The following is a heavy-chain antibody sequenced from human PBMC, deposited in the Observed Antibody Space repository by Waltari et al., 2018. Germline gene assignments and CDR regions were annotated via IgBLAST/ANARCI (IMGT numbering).Heavy chain of an antibody. J-gene: IGHJ4*02. D-gene: IGHD3-3*01. CDR2: MNPNSGNT. CDR1: GYTFTSYD. V-gene: IGHV1-8*01. CDR3: ARPHDYDFWSGYYLNY. Sequence: QVQLVQSGAEVKKPGASVKVSCKASGYTFTSYDINWVRQAPGQGLEWMGWMNPNSGNTGYAQKFQGRVTMTRNTSISTAYMELSSLRSEDTAVYYCARPHDYDFWSGYYLNYWGQGTLVTVSS.